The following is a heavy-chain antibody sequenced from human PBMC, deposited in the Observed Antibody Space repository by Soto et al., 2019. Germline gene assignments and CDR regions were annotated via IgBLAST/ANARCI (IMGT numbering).Heavy chain of an antibody. CDR3: GRAGGDFPRAVDY. CDR1: GYTFTNYG. V-gene: IGHV1-18*01. CDR2: ISAYNGNT. J-gene: IGHJ4*02. D-gene: IGHD4-17*01. Sequence: QVHLVQSGAEVKQPGASVKVSCKASGYTFTNYGISWVRQAPGQGLEWMGWISAYNGNTNYVQKLQGRVSMTTDTSTSTTYMDLRTLRSDDTAVYYCGRAGGDFPRAVDYWGQGTLVTVSS.